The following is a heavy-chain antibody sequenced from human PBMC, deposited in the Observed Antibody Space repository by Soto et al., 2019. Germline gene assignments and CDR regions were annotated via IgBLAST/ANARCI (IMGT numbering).Heavy chain of an antibody. Sequence: QVQLVESGGGVVQPGRSLRLSCAASGFTFSRYGFHWVRQAPGKGLEWVAVIVSDGGNKYHADSVEGRFTISRDNSKDTRYLQMNSLRAEDTAVYYCARDDAFENENGFDLWGQGTMVTVSS. CDR1: GFTFSRYG. J-gene: IGHJ3*01. D-gene: IGHD1-1*01. CDR3: ARDDAFENENGFDL. CDR2: IVSDGGNK. V-gene: IGHV3-33*01.